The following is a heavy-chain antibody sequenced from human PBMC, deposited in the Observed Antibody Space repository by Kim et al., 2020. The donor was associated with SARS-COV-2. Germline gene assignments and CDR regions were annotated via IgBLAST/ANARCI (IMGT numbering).Heavy chain of an antibody. CDR1: GASISSSTYY. D-gene: IGHD6-19*01. Sequence: SETLSLTCAVSGASISSSTYYWGWIRQPPGKGLEWIGTIYYSGSTYYNPSLKSRVTMFVDTSKNQFSLKVSSVTAADTAVYYCASVTGWYYFDYWGQGTLVTVSS. CDR2: IYYSGST. V-gene: IGHV4-39*01. J-gene: IGHJ4*02. CDR3: ASVTGWYYFDY.